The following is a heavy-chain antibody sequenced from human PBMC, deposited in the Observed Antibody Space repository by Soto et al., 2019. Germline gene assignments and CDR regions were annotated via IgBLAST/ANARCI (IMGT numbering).Heavy chain of an antibody. CDR3: ARDGYYYGSGSYYPLGMDV. CDR1: GFTFSSYA. V-gene: IGHV3-23*01. Sequence: GGSLRLSCAASGFTFSSYAMSWVRQAPGKGLEWVSAISGSGGSTYYADSVKGRFTISRDNSKNTLYLQMNSLRAEDTAVYYCARDGYYYGSGSYYPLGMDVWGQGTTVTVSS. D-gene: IGHD3-10*01. J-gene: IGHJ6*02. CDR2: ISGSGGST.